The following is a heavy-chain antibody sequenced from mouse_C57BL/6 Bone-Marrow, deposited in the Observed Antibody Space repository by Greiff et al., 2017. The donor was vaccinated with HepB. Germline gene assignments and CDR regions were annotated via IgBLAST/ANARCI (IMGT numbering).Heavy chain of an antibody. V-gene: IGHV3-6*01. CDR3: ARGDYDGGV. D-gene: IGHD2-4*01. CDR1: GYSITSGYY. CDR2: ISYDGSN. Sequence: DVKLQESGPGLVKPSQSLSLTCSVTGYSITSGYYWNWIRQFPGNKLEWMGYISYDGSNNYNPSLKNRISITRDTSKNQFFLKLNSVTTEDTATYYCARGDYDGGVWGQGTTLTVSS. J-gene: IGHJ2*01.